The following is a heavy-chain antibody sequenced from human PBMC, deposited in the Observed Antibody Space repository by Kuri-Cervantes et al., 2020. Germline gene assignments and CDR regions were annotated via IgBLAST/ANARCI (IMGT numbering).Heavy chain of an antibody. CDR1: GGSISSYY. V-gene: IGHV4-59*01. D-gene: IGHD1-7*01. CDR3: ARTRNSGYFDY. Sequence: GSLRLSCTVSGGSISSYYWSWIRQPPGKGLEWIGYIYYSGSTNYNPSLKSRVTISVDTSKNQSSLRLTSVTAADTAIYYCARTRNSGYFDYWGQGVPVTVSS. CDR2: IYYSGST. J-gene: IGHJ4*02.